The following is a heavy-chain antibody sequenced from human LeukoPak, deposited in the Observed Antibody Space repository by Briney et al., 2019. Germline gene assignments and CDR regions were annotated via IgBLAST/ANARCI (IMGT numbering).Heavy chain of an antibody. Sequence: PGGSLRLSCVASGFTFSSYAMHWVRQAPGKGLEWVAVISYDGSNKYYADSVKGRFTISRDNSKNTLYLQMNSLRAEDTAVYYCARAKRYYDSSGYYWGRAFDIWGQGTMVTVSS. D-gene: IGHD3-22*01. V-gene: IGHV3-30-3*01. J-gene: IGHJ3*02. CDR3: ARAKRYYDSSGYYWGRAFDI. CDR2: ISYDGSNK. CDR1: GFTFSSYA.